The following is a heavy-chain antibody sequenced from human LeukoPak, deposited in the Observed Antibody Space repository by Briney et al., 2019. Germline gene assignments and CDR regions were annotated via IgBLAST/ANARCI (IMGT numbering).Heavy chain of an antibody. J-gene: IGHJ4*02. CDR1: GGSLSRYY. Sequence: SETLSLTCTVSGGSLSRYYWSWIRQPPGKGLEWIGYIYYSGSPNYNPSLKSRFTISVDTSKNQFSLKLSSVTAADPAVYYCARGEGYSSGYYLYYFDYWGQGTLVTVSS. D-gene: IGHD6-19*01. CDR2: IYYSGSP. V-gene: IGHV4-59*01. CDR3: ARGEGYSSGYYLYYFDY.